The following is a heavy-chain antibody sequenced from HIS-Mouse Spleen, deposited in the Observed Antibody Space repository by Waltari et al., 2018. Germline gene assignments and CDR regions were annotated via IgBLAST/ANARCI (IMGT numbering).Heavy chain of an antibody. D-gene: IGHD6-19*01. J-gene: IGHJ4*02. CDR2: IDWDDDK. V-gene: IGHV2-70*11. Sequence: ALVKPTQTLTLTCTFSGFSLSTSGMCVSWIRQPPGKALEWLARIDWDDDKYYSTSLKTRLTISKDTSKNQVVLTMTNMDPVDTATYYCARIAEGYSSGWYAFDYWGQGTLVTVSS. CDR1: GFSLSTSGMC. CDR3: ARIAEGYSSGWYAFDY.